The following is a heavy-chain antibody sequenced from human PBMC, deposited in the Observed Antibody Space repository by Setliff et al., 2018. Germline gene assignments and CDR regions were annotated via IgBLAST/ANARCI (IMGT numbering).Heavy chain of an antibody. Sequence: PSETLSLTCTVSGGSISSHGFYWGWIRQPPGEGLEWIGSFYFGENTHYNPSLKSRLTISVDTSKTQFSLQLSSVTAADTAVYYCARHGRYTGTYADAFDIWGQGTMVTVSS. CDR1: GGSISSHGFY. D-gene: IGHD1-26*01. V-gene: IGHV4-39*01. CDR2: FYFGENT. CDR3: ARHGRYTGTYADAFDI. J-gene: IGHJ3*02.